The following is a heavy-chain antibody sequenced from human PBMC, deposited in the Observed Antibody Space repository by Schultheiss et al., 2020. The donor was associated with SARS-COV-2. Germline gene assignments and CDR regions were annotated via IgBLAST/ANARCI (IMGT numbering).Heavy chain of an antibody. V-gene: IGHV3-9*01. Sequence: SLKISCAASGFTFDDYAMHWVRQAPGKGLEWVSGISWNSGSIGYADSVKGRFTISRDNAKNSLYLQMNSLRAEDTALYYCAKDIRLYSSSWYYFDYWGQGTLVTVSS. J-gene: IGHJ4*02. CDR2: ISWNSGSI. D-gene: IGHD6-13*01. CDR3: AKDIRLYSSSWYYFDY. CDR1: GFTFDDYA.